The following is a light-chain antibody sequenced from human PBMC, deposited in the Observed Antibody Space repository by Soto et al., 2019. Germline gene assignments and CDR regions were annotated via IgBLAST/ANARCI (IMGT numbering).Light chain of an antibody. CDR1: SSDVGGYNS. V-gene: IGLV2-14*01. CDR2: EVS. J-gene: IGLJ1*01. Sequence: QSALTQPASVSGSPGQAITISCTGTSSDVGGYNSVSWFQQHPGKAHEVMIYEVSNRPSGVSTRYSGSKSGNKASLTISGLQAEDEADYYCSSYTSSSTYVFGTGTKLTVL. CDR3: SSYTSSSTYV.